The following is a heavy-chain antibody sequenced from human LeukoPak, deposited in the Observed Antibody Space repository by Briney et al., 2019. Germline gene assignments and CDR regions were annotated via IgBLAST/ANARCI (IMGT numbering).Heavy chain of an antibody. Sequence: GGSLRLSCAASAFTFSRYWTTWVRQAPGKGLEWVSAISGSGGSTYYADSVKGRFTISRDNSKNTLYLQMNSLRAEDTAVYYCAKDAIGTDSITMIAHDPWGQGTLVTVSS. CDR1: AFTFSRYW. D-gene: IGHD3-22*01. CDR3: AKDAIGTDSITMIAHDP. V-gene: IGHV3-23*01. J-gene: IGHJ5*02. CDR2: ISGSGGST.